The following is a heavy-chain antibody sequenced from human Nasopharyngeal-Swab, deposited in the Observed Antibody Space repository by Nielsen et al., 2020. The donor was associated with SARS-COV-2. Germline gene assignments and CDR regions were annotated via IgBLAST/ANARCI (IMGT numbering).Heavy chain of an antibody. Sequence: SETLSLTCTVSGGSISSYYWSWIRQPPGKGLEWIGYIYYSGSTYYNPSLKSRVTISVDTSKNQFSLKLSSVTAADTAVYYCARVRYDILTGYHDNWFDPWGQGTLVTVSS. V-gene: IGHV4-59*12. D-gene: IGHD3-9*01. CDR2: IYYSGST. CDR3: ARVRYDILTGYHDNWFDP. CDR1: GGSISSYY. J-gene: IGHJ5*02.